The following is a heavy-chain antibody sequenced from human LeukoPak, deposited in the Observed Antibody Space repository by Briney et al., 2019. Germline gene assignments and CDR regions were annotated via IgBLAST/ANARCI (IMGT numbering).Heavy chain of an antibody. CDR2: IKEDGSEK. CDR3: ATGGRRYYAD. D-gene: IGHD2/OR15-2a*01. Sequence: GGSLRLSCVVSGFMFSSNTMTWVRQAPGKGLEWVANIKEDGSEKHYVDSVKGRSTISRDNAKNSLYLQMNSLRAEDTAVYYCATGGRRYYADWGQGTLVTVSS. CDR1: GFMFSSNT. J-gene: IGHJ4*02. V-gene: IGHV3-7*01.